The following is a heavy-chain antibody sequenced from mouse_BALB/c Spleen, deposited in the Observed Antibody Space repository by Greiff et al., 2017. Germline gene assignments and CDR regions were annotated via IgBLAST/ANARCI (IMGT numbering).Heavy chain of an antibody. J-gene: IGHJ3*01. CDR1: GFTFSSYT. CDR3: TRVEIYYGNSAWFAY. CDR2: ISSGGSYT. V-gene: IGHV5-6-4*01. D-gene: IGHD2-1*01. Sequence: EVKVVESGGGLVKPGGSLKLSCAASGFTFSSYTMSWVRQTPEKRLEWVATISSGGSYTYYPDSVKGRFTISRDNAKNTLYLQMSSLKSEDTAMYYCTRVEIYYGNSAWFAYWGQGTLVTVSA.